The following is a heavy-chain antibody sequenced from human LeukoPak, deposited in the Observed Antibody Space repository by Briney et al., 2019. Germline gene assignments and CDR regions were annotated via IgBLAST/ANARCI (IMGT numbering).Heavy chain of an antibody. D-gene: IGHD6-13*01. CDR2: ISSSSSYI. Sequence: GGSLRLSCAASGFTFSSYSMNWVRQAPGKGLEWVSSISSSSSYIYYADSVEGRFTISRDNAKNSLYLQMNSLRAEDTAVYYCARGVRIAAAGTRADYWGQGTLVTVSS. CDR1: GFTFSSYS. J-gene: IGHJ4*02. V-gene: IGHV3-21*01. CDR3: ARGVRIAAAGTRADY.